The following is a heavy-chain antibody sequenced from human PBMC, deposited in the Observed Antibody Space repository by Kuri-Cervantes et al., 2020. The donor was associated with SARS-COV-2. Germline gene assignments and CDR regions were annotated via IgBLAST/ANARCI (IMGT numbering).Heavy chain of an antibody. CDR3: ARARVGVFDF. V-gene: IGHV3-30*04. J-gene: IGHJ4*02. CDR2: ISSDGSNK. Sequence: GESLKISCAASGFTFNTCAMHWVRQAPGKGLEWVAMISSDGSNKNYADSVKGRFTISRDNSKNTLYLQINSLRTEDTAVFYCARARVGVFDFWGQEALVTVSS. CDR1: GFTFNTCA. D-gene: IGHD2-21*01.